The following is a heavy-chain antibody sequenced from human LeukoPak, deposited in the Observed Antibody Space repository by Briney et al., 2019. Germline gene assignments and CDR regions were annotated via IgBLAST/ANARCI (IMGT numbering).Heavy chain of an antibody. CDR3: ARDVYYYDSSGFDP. D-gene: IGHD3-22*01. V-gene: IGHV3-48*03. CDR1: GFTFSSYE. J-gene: IGHJ5*02. CDR2: ISTSGSSV. Sequence: GGSLRLSCAASGFTFSSYEMNWVRQAPGKGLEWVSYISTSGSSVYYADSVKGRSTISRDNAKNSLYLQMKSLRAEDTAVYYCARDVYYYDSSGFDPWGQGTLVTVSS.